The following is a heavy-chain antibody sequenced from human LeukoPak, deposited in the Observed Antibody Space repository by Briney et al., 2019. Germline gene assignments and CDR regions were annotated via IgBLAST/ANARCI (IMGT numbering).Heavy chain of an antibody. D-gene: IGHD2-2*01. CDR2: IYHSGST. V-gene: IGHV4-30-2*01. CDR1: GGSISSGGYY. Sequence: SQTLSLTCTVSGGSISSGGYYWSWIQQPPGKGLEWIGYIYHSGSTYYNPSLKSRVTISVGRSKNQFSLKLSSVTAADTAVYYFARELVVVPAAITAFDYWGQGTLVTVSS. J-gene: IGHJ4*02. CDR3: ARELVVVPAAITAFDY.